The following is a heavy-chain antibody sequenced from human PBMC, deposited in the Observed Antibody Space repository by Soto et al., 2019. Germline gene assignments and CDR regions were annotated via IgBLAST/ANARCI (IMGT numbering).Heavy chain of an antibody. D-gene: IGHD4-17*01. CDR1: GGSISSGGYS. CDR3: ARFYGDYHNLFDS. J-gene: IGHJ5*01. CDR2: IYHSGST. V-gene: IGHV4-30-2*01. Sequence: PSETLSLTCAVSGGSISSGGYSWSWIRQPPGKGLEWIGYIYHSGSTYYNPSLKSRVTISVDRSKNQFSLKLSSVTAADTAVYYCARFYGDYHNLFDSRGQGSSVIVSS.